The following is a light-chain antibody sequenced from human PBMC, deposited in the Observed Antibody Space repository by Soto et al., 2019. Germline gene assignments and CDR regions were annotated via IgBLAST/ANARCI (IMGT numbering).Light chain of an antibody. CDR2: EVS. CDR3: SAYAGNNKLV. CDR1: SSDVGAYKY. V-gene: IGLV2-8*01. Sequence: QSVLTQPPSASGSPGQSVTVSCTGTSSDVGAYKYVSWYQHQPGKAPKLMIYEVSKRPSGVPDRFSGSKSGNTASLTVSGLPAEDEADYYCSAYAGNNKLVFGGGTKLTVL. J-gene: IGLJ2*01.